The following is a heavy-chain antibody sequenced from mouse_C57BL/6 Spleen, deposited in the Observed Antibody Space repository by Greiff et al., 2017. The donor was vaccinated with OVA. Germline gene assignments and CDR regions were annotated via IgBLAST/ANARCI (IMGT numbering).Heavy chain of an antibody. CDR3: ARDFITTVVGYFDV. CDR1: GYTFTDYY. V-gene: IGHV1-76*01. J-gene: IGHJ1*03. CDR2: IYPGSGNT. Sequence: VKLMESGAELVRPGASVKLSCKASGYTFTDYYINWVKQRPGQGLEWIARIYPGSGNTYYNEKFKGKATLTAEKSSSTAYMQLSSLTSEDSAVYFCARDFITTVVGYFDVWGTGTTVTVSS. D-gene: IGHD1-1*01.